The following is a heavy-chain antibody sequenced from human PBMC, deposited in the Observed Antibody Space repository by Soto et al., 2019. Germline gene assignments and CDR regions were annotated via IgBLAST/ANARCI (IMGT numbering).Heavy chain of an antibody. D-gene: IGHD5-18*01. V-gene: IGHV4-59*01. Sequence: PSETLSLTCTVSGGSISSYYWSWIRQPPGKGLEWIGYIYYSGSTNYNPSLKSRVTISVDTSKNQFSLKLSSVTAADTAVYYCVGLDTAVEGDYYYGMDVWGQGTTVT. CDR1: GGSISSYY. CDR2: IYYSGST. J-gene: IGHJ6*02. CDR3: VGLDTAVEGDYYYGMDV.